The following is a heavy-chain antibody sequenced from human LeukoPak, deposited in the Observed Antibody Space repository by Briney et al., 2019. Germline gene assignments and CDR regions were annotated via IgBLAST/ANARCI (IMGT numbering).Heavy chain of an antibody. Sequence: ASVKVSCKASGYTFTSYDFNRVRQATGQRPEWMEWMSPNSGDTGYAQKFQDRVTMTRNTSISTAYMELSSLRSDDTAVYYCARGPPNWGYDYWGPGTLVTVSS. CDR3: ARGPPNWGYDY. J-gene: IGHJ4*02. CDR2: MSPNSGDT. CDR1: GYTFTSYD. D-gene: IGHD7-27*01. V-gene: IGHV1-8*01.